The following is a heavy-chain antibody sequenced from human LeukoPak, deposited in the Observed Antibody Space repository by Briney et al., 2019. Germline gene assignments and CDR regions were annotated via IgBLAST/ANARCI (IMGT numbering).Heavy chain of an antibody. CDR2: INHSGST. CDR1: GGSFSGYY. V-gene: IGHV4-34*01. D-gene: IGHD3-16*01. CDR3: ARRGIGLKFYDY. Sequence: PSETLSLTCAVYGGSFSGYYWSWIRQPPGKGLEWIGEINHSGSTNYNPSLKSRVTISVDTSKDQFSLKLSSVTAADTAVYYCARRGIGLKFYDYWGQGTLVTVSS. J-gene: IGHJ4*02.